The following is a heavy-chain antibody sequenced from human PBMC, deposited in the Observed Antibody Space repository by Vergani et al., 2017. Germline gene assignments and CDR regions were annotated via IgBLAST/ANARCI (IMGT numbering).Heavy chain of an antibody. CDR2: ISSSSSYI. CDR1: GFTFSSYS. CDR3: ARELQGGRELDY. V-gene: IGHV3-21*01. D-gene: IGHD2-15*01. J-gene: IGHJ4*02. Sequence: VQLVESGGGVVQPGRSLRLSCAASGFTFSSYSMNWVRQAPGKGLEWVSSISSSSSYIYYADSVKGRFTISRDNAKNSLYLQMNSLRAEDTAVYYCARELQGGRELDYWGQGSLVTVSS.